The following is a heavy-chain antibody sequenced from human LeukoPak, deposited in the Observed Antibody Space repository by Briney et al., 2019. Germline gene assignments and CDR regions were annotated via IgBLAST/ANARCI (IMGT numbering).Heavy chain of an antibody. CDR3: ARSGSDSEY. J-gene: IGHJ4*02. CDR2: IRQDGREE. V-gene: IGHV3-7*03. CDR1: GFTFNSYW. Sequence: GGSLRLSCAAAGFTFNSYWMTWVRQAPGKGLEWVTNIRQDGREEHYVDSVQGRFIISRDNAKNSLYLQMNSLRVEDTAVYFCARSGSDSEYWGQGILVTVSS. D-gene: IGHD3-10*01.